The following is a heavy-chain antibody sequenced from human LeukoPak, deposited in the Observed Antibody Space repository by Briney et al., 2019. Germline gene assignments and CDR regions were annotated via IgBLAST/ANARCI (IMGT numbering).Heavy chain of an antibody. J-gene: IGHJ4*02. CDR1: GFTFSSYG. CDR2: ISYDGSNK. Sequence: GGSLRLSCAASGFTFSSYGMHWVRQAPGKGLEWVAVISYDGSNKYYADSVKGRFTISRDNSKNTLYLQMNSLRAEDMAVYYCAKGPYSSSWYDYWGQGTLVTVSS. CDR3: AKGPYSSSWYDY. D-gene: IGHD6-13*01. V-gene: IGHV3-30*18.